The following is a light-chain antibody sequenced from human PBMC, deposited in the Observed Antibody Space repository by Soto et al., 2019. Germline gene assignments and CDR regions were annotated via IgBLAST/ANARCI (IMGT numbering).Light chain of an antibody. CDR1: RGINNY. CDR2: SAS. CDR3: QQYNTAPPT. Sequence: DIQMTQSPSSLSPSVGDRVTITCRASRGINNYLAWYQQKPGQAPTLLIYSASTLQSGVSYRFSGDGSGTDFTLTISSLQPEDVATYYCQQYNTAPPTFGPGTKVDLK. J-gene: IGKJ3*01. V-gene: IGKV1-27*01.